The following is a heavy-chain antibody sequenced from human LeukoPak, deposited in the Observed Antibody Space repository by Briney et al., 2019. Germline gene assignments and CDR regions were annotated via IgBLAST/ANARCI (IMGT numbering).Heavy chain of an antibody. CDR1: GFTFSSYG. CDR2: ISGSGGST. V-gene: IGHV3-23*01. J-gene: IGHJ4*02. Sequence: GGSLTLSCAASGFTFSSYGMSWVRQAQGKGLEWVSAISGSGGSTYYADSVKGRFTISRDNSKNTLYLQMNSLRAEDTAVYYCAIHLGPNYWGQGTLVTVSS. CDR3: AIHLGPNY.